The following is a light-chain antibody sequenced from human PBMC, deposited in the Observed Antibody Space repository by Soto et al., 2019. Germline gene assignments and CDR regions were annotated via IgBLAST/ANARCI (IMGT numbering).Light chain of an antibody. CDR3: CSYAGNKTVV. CDR1: RSDGGGYIY. V-gene: IGLV2-11*01. J-gene: IGLJ3*02. Sequence: QSALTQPRSVSGSPGQSVTISCTGTRSDGGGYIYVSWYQQYPAKAPKVMIYDVSRRPSGVPDRFSGSKSGNTASLTISGLQAEDEAVYYCCSYAGNKTVVFGGGTKLTVL. CDR2: DVS.